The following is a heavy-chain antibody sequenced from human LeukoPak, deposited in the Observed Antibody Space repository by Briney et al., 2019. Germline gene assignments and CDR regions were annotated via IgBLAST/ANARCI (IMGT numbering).Heavy chain of an antibody. CDR1: GFTFTDYS. Sequence: GGSLRLSCAASGFTFTDYSMDWVRQAPGKGLEWVSSMNSAGSHIYHAGSVEGRFTISRDNARNSLYLQMNGLRDEDTAVYYCARGSFGVFDYWGQGILVTVSS. D-gene: IGHD3-10*01. J-gene: IGHJ4*02. V-gene: IGHV3-48*02. CDR2: MNSAGSHI. CDR3: ARGSFGVFDY.